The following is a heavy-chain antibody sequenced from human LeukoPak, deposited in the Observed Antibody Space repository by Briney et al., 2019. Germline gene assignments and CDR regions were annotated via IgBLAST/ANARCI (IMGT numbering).Heavy chain of an antibody. CDR1: GGSISSSSYY. D-gene: IGHD4-11*01. J-gene: IGHJ4*02. CDR3: ARHLTVTPDY. CDR2: IYYSGST. Sequence: SETLSLTCTVSGGSISSSSYYWGWIRQPPGTGLEWIGSIYYSGSTYYNPSLKSRVTISVDTSKNQFSLKLSSVTAADTAVYYCARHLTVTPDYWGQGTLVTVSS. V-gene: IGHV4-39*01.